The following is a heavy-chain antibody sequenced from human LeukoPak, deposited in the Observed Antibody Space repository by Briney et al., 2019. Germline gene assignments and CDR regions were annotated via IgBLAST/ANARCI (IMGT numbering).Heavy chain of an antibody. J-gene: IGHJ5*01. CDR1: GFTFSNYA. D-gene: IGHD2-2*01. CDR2: MSGSRGSI. CDR3: AKDAMTVGRSWFDS. V-gene: IGHV3-23*01. Sequence: PGGSLRLSCAASGFTFSNYAMNWVRQAPGKWLEWVAGMSGSRGSIFYADSVKGRFTISRDNSKNTLFLQMNSLRAEDTAGYYCAKDAMTVGRSWFDSWGQGTLVTVSS.